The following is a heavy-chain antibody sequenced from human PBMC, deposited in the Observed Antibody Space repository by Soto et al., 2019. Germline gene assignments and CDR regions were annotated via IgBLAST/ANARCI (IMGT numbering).Heavy chain of an antibody. D-gene: IGHD3-3*01. CDR2: FIPVYRTL. J-gene: IGHJ4*02. CDR1: GGSFGKSA. V-gene: IGHV1-69*13. Sequence: ASVKVSCKASGGSFGKSAINWVRQTPGQGLEWLGGFIPVYRTLNYAQKFQGRVTITADESTGTAYMTLSSLASDDTAVYYCATGVIWIGYFTVDSWGQGTRVTVSS. CDR3: ATGVIWIGYFTVDS.